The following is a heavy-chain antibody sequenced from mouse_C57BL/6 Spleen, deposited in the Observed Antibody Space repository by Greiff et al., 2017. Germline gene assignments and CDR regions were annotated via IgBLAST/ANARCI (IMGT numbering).Heavy chain of an antibody. Sequence: QVQLQQSGAELVRPGTSVKVSCKASGYAFTNYLIEWVQQRPGQGLEWIGVINPGSGGTNYNEKFKGKATLTADKSSSTAYMQLSSLTSEDSAVYFCARGGYDSYWYFDVWGTGTTVTVSS. D-gene: IGHD2-4*01. J-gene: IGHJ1*03. CDR1: GYAFTNYL. CDR2: INPGSGGT. CDR3: ARGGYDSYWYFDV. V-gene: IGHV1-54*01.